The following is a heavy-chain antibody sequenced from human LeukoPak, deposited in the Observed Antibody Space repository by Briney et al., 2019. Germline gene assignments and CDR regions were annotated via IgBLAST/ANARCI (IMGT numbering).Heavy chain of an antibody. D-gene: IGHD3-10*01. CDR1: GFTFSNYA. Sequence: GGSLRLSCAAPGFTFSNYAMSWVRQAPGKGLEWVSGISWNSGSIGYADSVKGRFTISRDNAKNSLYLQMNSLRAEDTALYYCAKGHATGSAAFDYWGQGTLVTVSS. CDR3: AKGHATGSAAFDY. J-gene: IGHJ4*02. V-gene: IGHV3-9*01. CDR2: ISWNSGSI.